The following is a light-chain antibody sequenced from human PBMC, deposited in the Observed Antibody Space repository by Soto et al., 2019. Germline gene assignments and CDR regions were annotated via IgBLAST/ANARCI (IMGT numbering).Light chain of an antibody. V-gene: IGKV3-20*01. CDR3: QHCGSSLYT. CDR2: GAY. Sequence: EIVLTQSPGTLSLSPGERATLSCRASQRFSSSYLAWDQQKPGQAPRIRIYGAYSKATGIPDRFSGSGSGTDYTVSISSVEDEDFAVYYCQHCGSSLYTFGPGTKVDVK. CDR1: QRFSSSY. J-gene: IGKJ3*01.